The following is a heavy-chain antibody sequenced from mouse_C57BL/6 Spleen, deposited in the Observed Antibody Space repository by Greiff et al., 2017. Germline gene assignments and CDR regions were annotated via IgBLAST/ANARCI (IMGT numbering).Heavy chain of an antibody. CDR2: ISSGGSYT. J-gene: IGHJ2*01. V-gene: IGHV5-6*01. D-gene: IGHD2-4*01. CDR1: GFTFSSYG. CDR3: ARPGDYDYLDY. Sequence: EVKLVESGGDLVKPGGSLKLSCAASGFTFSSYGMSWVRQTPDKRLEWVATISSGGSYTYYPDSVKGRFTISRDNAKNTLYLQMSSLKSENTAMYCCARPGDYDYLDYWRQGTTLTVSS.